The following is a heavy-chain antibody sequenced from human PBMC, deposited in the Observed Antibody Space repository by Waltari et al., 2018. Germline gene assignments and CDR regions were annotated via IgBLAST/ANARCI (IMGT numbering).Heavy chain of an antibody. D-gene: IGHD3-16*01. J-gene: IGHJ5*02. CDR2: ISGSGGST. Sequence: EVQLVESGGGLVQPGGSLRLSCAASGFTFSSYAMSWVRQAPGKGLEWVSAISGSGGSTYYADSLKGLFTISRYNSQNTLYLQMNSLRAEDTAVYYCAKMDLTPPTLDGWFDPWGQGTLVTVSS. V-gene: IGHV3-23*04. CDR1: GFTFSSYA. CDR3: AKMDLTPPTLDGWFDP.